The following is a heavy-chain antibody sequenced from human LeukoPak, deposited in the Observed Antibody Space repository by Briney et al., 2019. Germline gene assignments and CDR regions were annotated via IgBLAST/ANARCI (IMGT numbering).Heavy chain of an antibody. Sequence: SETLSLTCAVYGGSFSGYYRSWIRQPPGKGLEWIGEINHSGSTNYNPSLKSRVTISVDASKNQFSLKLSSVTAADTAVYYCARRPITPKNYYDSSGYFFDYWGQGTLVTVSS. CDR1: GGSFSGYY. CDR3: ARRPITPKNYYDSSGYFFDY. D-gene: IGHD3-22*01. V-gene: IGHV4-34*01. CDR2: INHSGST. J-gene: IGHJ4*02.